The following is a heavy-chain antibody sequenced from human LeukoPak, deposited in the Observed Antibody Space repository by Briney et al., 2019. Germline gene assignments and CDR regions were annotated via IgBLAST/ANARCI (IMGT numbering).Heavy chain of an antibody. J-gene: IGHJ6*02. V-gene: IGHV5-10-1*01. CDR1: GNSITSFW. CDR2: IDPSDSYT. Sequence: PGESLKISCKASGNSITSFWISWVRRMPGKGLEWMGRIDPSDSYTYYSPSFQDHVTISADKSISTAYLQWSSLKASDTAMYYCARSKGDYYYYGMDVWGQGTTVTVSS. CDR3: ARSKGDYYYYGMDV.